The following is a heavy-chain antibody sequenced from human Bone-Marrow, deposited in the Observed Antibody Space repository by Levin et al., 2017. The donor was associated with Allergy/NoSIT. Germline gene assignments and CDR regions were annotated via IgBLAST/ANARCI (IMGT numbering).Heavy chain of an antibody. CDR3: ARLLVVDSNYSYPQPYYYYYYGMDV. J-gene: IGHJ6*02. CDR2: IYHSGST. CDR1: GGSISSSNW. V-gene: IGHV4-4*02. Sequence: SETLSLTCAVSGGSISSSNWWSWVRQPPGKGLEWLGEIYHSGSTNYNPSLKSRVTISVDKSKNQFSLKLSSVTAADTAVYYCARLLVVDSNYSYPQPYYYYYYGMDVWGQGTTVTVSS. D-gene: IGHD4-11*01.